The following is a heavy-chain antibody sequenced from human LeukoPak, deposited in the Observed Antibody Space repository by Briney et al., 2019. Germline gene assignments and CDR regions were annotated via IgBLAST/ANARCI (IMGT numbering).Heavy chain of an antibody. J-gene: IGHJ6*03. CDR2: IKQDGSEK. CDR3: ARGFRDGYRDYMDV. D-gene: IGHD5-24*01. CDR1: GSTFSSYW. V-gene: IGHV3-7*01. Sequence: GGSLRLSCAASGSTFSSYWMSWVRQAPGKGLEWVANIKQDGSEKYYVDSVKGRFTISRDNAKNSLYLQMNSLRAEDTAVYYCARGFRDGYRDYMDVWGKGTTVTVSS.